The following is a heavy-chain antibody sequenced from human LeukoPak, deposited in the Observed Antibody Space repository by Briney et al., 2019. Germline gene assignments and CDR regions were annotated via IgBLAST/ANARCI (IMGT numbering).Heavy chain of an antibody. CDR1: RYSFTSYW. Sequence: VESLKISCKGSRYSFTSYWIGWVRQMPGKGLEWMGIIYPGDSDTRYSPSFQGQVTISADKSISTAYLQWSSLKASDTAMYYCARHRYYYDSSGYYSGNYYYYYGMDVWGQGTTVTVSS. V-gene: IGHV5-51*01. J-gene: IGHJ6*02. CDR2: IYPGDSDT. D-gene: IGHD3-22*01. CDR3: ARHRYYYDSSGYYSGNYYYYYGMDV.